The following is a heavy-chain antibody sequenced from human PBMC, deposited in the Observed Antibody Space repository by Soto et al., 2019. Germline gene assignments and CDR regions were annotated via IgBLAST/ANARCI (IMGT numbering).Heavy chain of an antibody. CDR1: GFTFSSYS. D-gene: IGHD3-3*01. V-gene: IGHV3-48*01. CDR3: ARDRIHYDFWSGYRPLGFDP. CDR2: ISSSSSTI. Sequence: EVQLVESGGGLVQPGGSLRLSCAASGFTFSSYSMNWVRQAPGKGLEWVSYISSSSSTIYYADSVKGRFTISRDNAKNSLYLQMKSLRAEDTAVYYCARDRIHYDFWSGYRPLGFDPWGQGTLVTVSS. J-gene: IGHJ5*02.